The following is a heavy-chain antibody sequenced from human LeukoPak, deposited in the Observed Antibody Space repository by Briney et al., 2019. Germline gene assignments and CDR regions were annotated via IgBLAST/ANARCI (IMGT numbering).Heavy chain of an antibody. CDR1: GITFNNYA. CDR3: AKSVGWVKYYFDY. Sequence: GGSLRLSCAASGITFNNYAMSWVRQAPGKGLEWVSDISGSGGVTHYADSVKGRFAISRDNSKNTLYLQMNSLRAEDTAVYYCAKSVGWVKYYFDYWGQGTLVTVSS. V-gene: IGHV3-23*01. J-gene: IGHJ4*02. CDR2: ISGSGGVT. D-gene: IGHD6-19*01.